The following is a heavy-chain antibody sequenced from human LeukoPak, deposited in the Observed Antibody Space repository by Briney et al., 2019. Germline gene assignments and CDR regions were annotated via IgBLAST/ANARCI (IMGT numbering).Heavy chain of an antibody. V-gene: IGHV3-7*03. Sequence: GGSLRLSCAASGFTFSSYWMSWVRQAPGKGLEWVANIKQDGSEKYYVDSVKGRFTISRDNAKNSLYLQMNSLRAEDTAVYHCATLGNHCSGGSCYGFLYYYYYYGMDVWGQGTTVTVSS. D-gene: IGHD2-15*01. CDR1: GFTFSSYW. CDR3: ATLGNHCSGGSCYGFLYYYYYYGMDV. CDR2: IKQDGSEK. J-gene: IGHJ6*02.